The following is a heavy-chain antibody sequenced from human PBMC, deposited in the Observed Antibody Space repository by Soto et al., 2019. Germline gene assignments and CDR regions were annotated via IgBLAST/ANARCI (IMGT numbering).Heavy chain of an antibody. Sequence: GGSLRLSCAASGFTFSSYAMSWVRQAPGEGLEWVSAISGSGGSTYYADSVKSRFTISRDNSKNTLYLQMNSLRAEDTAVYYCANIGASVSGPVWWGQGTLVTVS. CDR3: ANIGASVSGPVW. D-gene: IGHD1-1*01. CDR1: GFTFSSYA. V-gene: IGHV3-23*01. J-gene: IGHJ4*02. CDR2: ISGSGGST.